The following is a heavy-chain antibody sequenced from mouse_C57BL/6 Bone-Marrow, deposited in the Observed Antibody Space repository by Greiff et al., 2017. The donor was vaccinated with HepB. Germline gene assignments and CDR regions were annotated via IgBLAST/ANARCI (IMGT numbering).Heavy chain of an antibody. D-gene: IGHD2-12*01. J-gene: IGHJ4*01. CDR2: IWSGGST. CDR3: AAAYYRGYYAMDY. V-gene: IGHV2-2*01. Sequence: VQLQQSGPGLVQPSQSLSITCTVSGFSLTSYGVHWVRQSPGKGLEWLGVIWSGGSTDYNAAFISRLSISKDNSKSQVFFKMNSLQADDTAIYCCAAAYYRGYYAMDYWGQGTSVTVSS. CDR1: GFSLTSYG.